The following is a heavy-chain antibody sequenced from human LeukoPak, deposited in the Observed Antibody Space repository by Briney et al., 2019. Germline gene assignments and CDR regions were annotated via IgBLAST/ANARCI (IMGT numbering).Heavy chain of an antibody. J-gene: IGHJ3*02. CDR1: GLTFSSYG. V-gene: IGHV3-30*18. CDR3: AKLSNYGGNSDDAFDI. CDR2: ISYDGSNK. D-gene: IGHD4-23*01. Sequence: GGSLRLSCAASGLTFSSYGMHWVRQAPGKGLEWVAVISYDGSNKYYADSVKGRFTISRDNSKNTLYLQMNSLRAEDTAVYYCAKLSNYGGNSDDAFDIWGQGTMVTVSS.